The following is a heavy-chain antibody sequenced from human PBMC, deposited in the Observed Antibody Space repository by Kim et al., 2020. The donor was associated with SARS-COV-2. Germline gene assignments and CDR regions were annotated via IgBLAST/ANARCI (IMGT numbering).Heavy chain of an antibody. Sequence: SETLSLTCTVSGGSISSGGYYWSWIRQHPGKGLEWIGYIYYSGSTYYNPSLKSRVTISVDTSKNQFSLKLSSVTAADTAVYYCARKIGGRGYFDYWGQGTLVTVSS. CDR2: IYYSGST. V-gene: IGHV4-31*03. CDR1: GGSISSGGYY. D-gene: IGHD3-16*01. J-gene: IGHJ4*02. CDR3: ARKIGGRGYFDY.